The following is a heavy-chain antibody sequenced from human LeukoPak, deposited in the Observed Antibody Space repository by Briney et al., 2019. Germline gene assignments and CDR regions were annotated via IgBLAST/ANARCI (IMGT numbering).Heavy chain of an antibody. CDR2: IKQDGSEN. D-gene: IGHD3-9*01. J-gene: IGHJ3*02. Sequence: GGSLRLSCEASGFTFGDYWMTWVRQAPGKGLEGVANIKQDGSENHYVDSVKGRFTISRDNAKNSLYLQMNSLRAEDTAVYYCATYWRHFDWLLSDIWGLGTMDTVSS. V-gene: IGHV3-7*05. CDR1: GFTFGDYW. CDR3: ATYWRHFDWLLSDI.